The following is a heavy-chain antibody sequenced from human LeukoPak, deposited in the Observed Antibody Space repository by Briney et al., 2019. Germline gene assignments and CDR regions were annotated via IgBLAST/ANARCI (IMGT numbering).Heavy chain of an antibody. Sequence: GGSLRLSCAASGFTFSNYAMSWVRQAPGKGLEWVSVIYSGGSTYYPDSVKGRFTISRHNSKDTLYLQMNSLRPEDTAVYYCTRGQVNPFDYWGQGTLVTVSS. CDR1: GFTFSNYA. V-gene: IGHV3-53*04. CDR3: TRGQVNPFDY. J-gene: IGHJ4*02. CDR2: IYSGGST. D-gene: IGHD2-21*01.